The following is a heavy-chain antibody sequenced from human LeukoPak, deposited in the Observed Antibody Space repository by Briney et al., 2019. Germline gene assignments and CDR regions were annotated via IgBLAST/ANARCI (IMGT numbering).Heavy chain of an antibody. CDR3: ASYSLGGFDY. V-gene: IGHV4-59*01. CDR1: GGSISSYY. Sequence: SETLSLTYSVSGGSISSYYWRWSRQPPGKGLGWIGYIYYSGSTNYNPSLKSRVTISVDTSKNQYSLKLTSVTAADTAVYYCASYSLGGFDYWGQGTLVTVSS. CDR2: IYYSGST. J-gene: IGHJ4*02. D-gene: IGHD3-16*01.